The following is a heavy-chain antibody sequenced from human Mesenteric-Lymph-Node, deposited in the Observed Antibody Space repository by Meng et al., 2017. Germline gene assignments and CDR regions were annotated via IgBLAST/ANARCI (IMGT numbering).Heavy chain of an antibody. D-gene: IGHD1-26*01. Sequence: QGKLWGAGGGVVQPGRSLRLSCAASGFTFRNYGIHWVRQAPGKGLEWVAIIWNDGSTKKYGRSVKGRFTVSRDNSQNTVSLEMNSLRSDDMAVYYCARAQQGSGSYIIDNWGQGTLVTVSS. J-gene: IGHJ4*02. CDR3: ARAQQGSGSYIIDN. CDR1: GFTFRNYG. V-gene: IGHV3-33*01. CDR2: IWNDGSTK.